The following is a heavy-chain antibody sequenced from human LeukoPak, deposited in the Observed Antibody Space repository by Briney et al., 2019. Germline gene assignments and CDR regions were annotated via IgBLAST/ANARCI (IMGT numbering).Heavy chain of an antibody. CDR1: GGSISSYY. CDR2: IYYSGRT. D-gene: IGHD2-15*01. CDR3: ARTGDCSGGSCYGNWFDH. V-gene: IGHV4-59*01. Sequence: PSETLSLTCTASGGSISSYYWSWIRQPPGKGLEWIGYIYYSGRTNYNPSLKSRVTISVDTSKNQFSLKLSSVTAADTAVYYCARTGDCSGGSCYGNWFDHWGQGTLVTVSS. J-gene: IGHJ5*02.